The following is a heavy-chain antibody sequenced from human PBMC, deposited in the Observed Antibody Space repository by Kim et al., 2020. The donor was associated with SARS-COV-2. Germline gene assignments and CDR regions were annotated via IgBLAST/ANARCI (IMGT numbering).Heavy chain of an antibody. J-gene: IGHJ4*02. CDR2: IFYSGST. Sequence: SETLSLTCTVSTDSFSAYYWSWIRQIPGKGLEWIGYIFYSGSTNYNPSLKSRATISWDTSRNQFSLDLTSVTPADTAVYYCARSEGRASWHQFDYWGQG. CDR3: ARSEGRASWHQFDY. V-gene: IGHV4-59*01. CDR1: TDSFSAYY.